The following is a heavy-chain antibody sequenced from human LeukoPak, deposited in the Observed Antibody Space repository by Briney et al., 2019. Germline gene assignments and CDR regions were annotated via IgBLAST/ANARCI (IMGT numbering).Heavy chain of an antibody. CDR1: GGSITGYY. J-gene: IGHJ5*02. Sequence: PSETLSLTCTVSGGSITGYYWTGIRQPPGKGLEWIGYISDSGSTNYNPSLKSRVTMSVDSSNTEFSLRLNSVTAADTAVYYCARVFRGAVTSNWFDPWGQGTLVTVSS. CDR2: ISDSGST. CDR3: ARVFRGAVTSNWFDP. D-gene: IGHD4-17*01. V-gene: IGHV4-59*01.